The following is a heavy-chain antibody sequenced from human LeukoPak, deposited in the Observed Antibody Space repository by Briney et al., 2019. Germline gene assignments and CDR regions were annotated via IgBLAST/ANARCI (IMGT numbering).Heavy chain of an antibody. J-gene: IGHJ4*02. CDR2: IYYSGST. V-gene: IGHV4-39*07. Sequence: SETLSLTCTVSGGSISSSSYYWGWIRQPPGKGLEWIGSIYYSGSTYYNPSLKSRVTISVDTSKNQFSLKLSSVTAADTAVYYCAREPKGPWRGTATGIDYWGQGTLVTVSS. CDR3: AREPKGPWRGTATGIDY. D-gene: IGHD2-21*02. CDR1: GGSISSSSYY.